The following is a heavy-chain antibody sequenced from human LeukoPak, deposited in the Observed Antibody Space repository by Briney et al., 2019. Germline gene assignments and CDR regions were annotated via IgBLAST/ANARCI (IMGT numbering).Heavy chain of an antibody. D-gene: IGHD5/OR15-5a*01. CDR1: GFIFSNYW. Sequence: GGSLRLSCTASGFIFSNYWMRWVRQAPGKGLEWMAYIRQDGNDIKYVDSVEGRFTISRDNAKSSLYLQMNSLRAEDTAVYYCARALRSRCLFDLWGRGTLVTVSS. CDR3: ARALRSRCLFDL. V-gene: IGHV3-7*01. J-gene: IGHJ2*01. CDR2: IRQDGNDI.